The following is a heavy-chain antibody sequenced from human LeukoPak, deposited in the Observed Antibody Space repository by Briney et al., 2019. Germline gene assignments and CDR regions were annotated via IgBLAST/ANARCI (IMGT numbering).Heavy chain of an antibody. V-gene: IGHV3-30*04. J-gene: IGHJ4*02. CDR2: ISYDGSNK. Sequence: GRSLRLSCAASGFTFSSYAMHWVRQAPGKGLEWVAVISYDGSNKYYADSVKGRFTISRDNSKNTLYLQMNSLRAEDTAVYYCATLSGYWGQGTLVTVSS. CDR3: ATLSGY. CDR1: GFTFSSYA.